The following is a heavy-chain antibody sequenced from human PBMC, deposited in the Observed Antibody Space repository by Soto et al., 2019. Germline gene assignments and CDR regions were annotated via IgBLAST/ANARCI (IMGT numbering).Heavy chain of an antibody. D-gene: IGHD2-8*01. CDR3: ARDNGNNLDY. V-gene: IGHV6-1*01. CDR1: VYSISSNSAA. J-gene: IGHJ4*02. CDR2: TYYRSKWYN. Sequence: SQTLSLTCAISVYSISSNSAAWNWIIQSPSRGLEWLGRTYYRSKWYNDYAASVKSRITINPDTSKNHFSLQLNSVTPEDTAVYYCARDNGNNLDYWGQGTLLTVSS.